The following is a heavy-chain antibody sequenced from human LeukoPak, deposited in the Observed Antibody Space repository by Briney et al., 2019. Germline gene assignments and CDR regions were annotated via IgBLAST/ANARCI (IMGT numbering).Heavy chain of an antibody. CDR1: GGTFSSYA. D-gene: IGHD3-16*01. CDR3: ASPPGGGGILDYFDY. CDR2: IIPIFGTA. J-gene: IGHJ4*02. Sequence: ASVKVSCKASGGTFSSYAISWVRQAPGQGLEWMGGIIPIFGTANYAQKFQGRVTITTDESTSTAYMELSSLRSEDTAVYYCASPPGGGGILDYFDYWGQGTLVTVSS. V-gene: IGHV1-69*05.